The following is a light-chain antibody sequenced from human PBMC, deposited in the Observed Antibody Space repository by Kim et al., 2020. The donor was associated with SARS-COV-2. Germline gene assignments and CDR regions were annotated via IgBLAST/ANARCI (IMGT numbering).Light chain of an antibody. J-gene: IGKJ2*01. Sequence: DIQMTQSPSSLSASVGDRVTITCRASQSISIYLNWYQQKPGKAPKVLIYAASSLQSGVPSRFSGSGSGTDFTLTIISLQPEDFATYYCQQSYSTPRTFGQVTKLEI. CDR3: QQSYSTPRT. CDR2: AAS. CDR1: QSISIY. V-gene: IGKV1-39*01.